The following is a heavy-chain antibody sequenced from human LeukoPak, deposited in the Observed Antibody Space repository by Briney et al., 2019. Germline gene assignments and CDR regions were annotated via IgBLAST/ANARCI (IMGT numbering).Heavy chain of an antibody. CDR3: ARDWNLYGDSYVADY. J-gene: IGHJ4*02. CDR1: GYTFTSYY. Sequence: ASVKVSCKASGYTFTSYYMHWVRQAPGQGLEWMGLINPSGGSTSYAQKFQGRVTMTRDTSTSTVYMELSSLRSEDTAVYYCARDWNLYGDSYVADYWGQGTLVTVSS. D-gene: IGHD4-17*01. V-gene: IGHV1-46*01. CDR2: INPSGGST.